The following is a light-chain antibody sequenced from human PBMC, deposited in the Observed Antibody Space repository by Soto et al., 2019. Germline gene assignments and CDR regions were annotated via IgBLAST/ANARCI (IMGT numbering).Light chain of an antibody. CDR3: CSYVDTDTWV. V-gene: IGLV2-11*01. J-gene: IGLJ3*02. CDR2: GVS. CDR1: ISDVGAYNY. Sequence: QSALTQPPSASGSPGQSVTISCTGTISDVGAYNYVSWYQQYPGKAPKLMISGVSERPSGVPDRFSGSKSGNTASLTISGLQAEDEADYYCCSYVDTDTWVFGGGTKLTVL.